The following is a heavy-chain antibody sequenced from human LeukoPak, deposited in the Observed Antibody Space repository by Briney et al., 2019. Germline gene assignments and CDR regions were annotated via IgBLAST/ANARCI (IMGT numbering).Heavy chain of an antibody. D-gene: IGHD6-13*01. CDR3: AKGLGSSWINWFDP. V-gene: IGHV3-30*18. CDR2: ISYDGSNK. CDR1: GFTFSSYG. J-gene: IGHJ5*02. Sequence: GGSLRLSCAASGFTFSSYGMHWVRQAPGKGLEWVAVISYDGSNKYYADSVKGRFTISKDNSKNTLYLQMNSLRAEDTAVYYCAKGLGSSWINWFDPWGQGTLVTVSS.